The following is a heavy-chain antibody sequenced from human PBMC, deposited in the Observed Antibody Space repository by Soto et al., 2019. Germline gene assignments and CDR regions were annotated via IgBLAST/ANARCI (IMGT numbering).Heavy chain of an antibody. CDR1: GYTFTSYY. D-gene: IGHD6-19*01. V-gene: IGHV1-46*01. CDR2: INPSGGST. J-gene: IGHJ6*02. Sequence: ASVKVSCKASGYTFTSYYMHWVRQAPGQGLEWMGIINPSGGSTSYAQKFQGRVTMTRDTSTSTVYMELSSLRSEDTAVYYCARDRPHFQVAGKLYGMDVWGQGTTVTVYS. CDR3: ARDRPHFQVAGKLYGMDV.